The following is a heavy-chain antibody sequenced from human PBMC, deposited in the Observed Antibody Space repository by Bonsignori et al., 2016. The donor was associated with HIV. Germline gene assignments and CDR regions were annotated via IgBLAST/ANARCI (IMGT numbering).Heavy chain of an antibody. CDR2: IYTSGST. Sequence: WIRQPPGKGLEWIGRIYTSGSTNYNPSLKSRVTMSVDTSKNQFSLKLSSVTAADTAVYYCARSPYCGGDCYSMIGYYFDYWGQGTLVTVSS. D-gene: IGHD2-21*01. J-gene: IGHJ4*02. CDR3: ARSPYCGGDCYSMIGYYFDY. V-gene: IGHV4-4*07.